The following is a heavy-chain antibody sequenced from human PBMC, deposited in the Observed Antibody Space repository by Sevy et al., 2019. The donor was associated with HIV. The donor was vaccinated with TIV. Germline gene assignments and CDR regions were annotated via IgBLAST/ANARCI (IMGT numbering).Heavy chain of an antibody. V-gene: IGHV1-46*03. CDR1: GYTFTTSF. D-gene: IGHD2-2*01. CDR3: ARDLSRYCSATSCREPNWFDP. Sequence: ASVKVSCKASGYTFTTSFMHWVRQAPGQGLEWMGLINPTGAYRTTAKFQARVTLTRDTSTSTVYMELSSLRSEDTAVYYCARDLSRYCSATSCREPNWFDPWGQGTLVTVSS. J-gene: IGHJ5*02. CDR2: INPTGAYR.